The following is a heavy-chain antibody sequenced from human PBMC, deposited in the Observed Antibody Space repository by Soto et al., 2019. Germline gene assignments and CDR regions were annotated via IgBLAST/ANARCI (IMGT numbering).Heavy chain of an antibody. D-gene: IGHD6-19*01. CDR1: GFTFSTYG. V-gene: IGHV3-30*18. CDR3: AKVRHNSGWRLDYFAY. Sequence: QVQLVESGGGVVQPGRSLRLSCAASGFTFSTYGMHWVRQAPGKGLEWVAVISYDGNNKYYVDSVKGRFTISRDKSNNTLYLQMNSLRSEDTAVYYCAKVRHNSGWRLDYFAYWGQGTLVTVSS. J-gene: IGHJ4*02. CDR2: ISYDGNNK.